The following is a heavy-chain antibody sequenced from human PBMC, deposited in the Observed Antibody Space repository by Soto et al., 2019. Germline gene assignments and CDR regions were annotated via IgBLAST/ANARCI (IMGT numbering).Heavy chain of an antibody. CDR3: ARDQAMAQFDY. CDR1: GYSSTSYG. D-gene: IGHD5-18*01. J-gene: IGHJ4*02. Sequence: QVQLVQYGAEVKKPGASVKVSCKASGYSSTSYGISWVRQAPGQGLEWMGWISAYNGNTKYAQKLQGRVTMTTDTSTSTAYMELRSLRSDDTAVYYRARDQAMAQFDYWGQGTLVTVSS. CDR2: ISAYNGNT. V-gene: IGHV1-18*01.